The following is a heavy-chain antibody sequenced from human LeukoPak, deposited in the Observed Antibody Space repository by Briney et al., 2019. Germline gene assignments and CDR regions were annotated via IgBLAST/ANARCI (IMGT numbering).Heavy chain of an antibody. CDR2: FDPEDGET. J-gene: IGHJ6*04. Sequence: ASVKVSCKVSGYTLTELSMHWVRQAPGKGLEWMGGFDPEDGETIYAQKFQGRVTMTTDTSTSTAYMELRSLRSDDTAVYYCARVSPLEWLLSPFMDVWGKGTTVTVSS. V-gene: IGHV1-24*01. CDR1: GYTLTELS. D-gene: IGHD3-3*01. CDR3: ARVSPLEWLLSPFMDV.